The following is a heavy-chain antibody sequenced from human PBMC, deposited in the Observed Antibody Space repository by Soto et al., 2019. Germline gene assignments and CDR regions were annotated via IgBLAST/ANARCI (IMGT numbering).Heavy chain of an antibody. J-gene: IGHJ1*01. CDR2: ISSSSSYI. CDR3: ARTATVTTHPGAEYFQH. CDR1: GFTFSSYS. D-gene: IGHD4-17*01. V-gene: IGHV3-21*01. Sequence: EVQLVESGGGLVKPGGSLRLSCAASGFTFSSYSMNWVRQAPGKGLEWVSSISSSSSYIYYADSVKGRFTISRDNAKNSLYLQMNGLRAEDTDVYYCARTATVTTHPGAEYFQHWGQGTLVTVSS.